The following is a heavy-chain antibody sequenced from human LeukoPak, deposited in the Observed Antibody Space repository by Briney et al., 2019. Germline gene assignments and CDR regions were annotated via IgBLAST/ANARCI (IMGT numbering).Heavy chain of an antibody. J-gene: IGHJ4*02. CDR2: MYSGGST. CDR3: ARHMGNSGYEHFDY. CDR1: GGSISSSGYY. D-gene: IGHD5-12*01. Sequence: PSGTLSLTCTVSGGSISSSGYYWGWIRQPPGKGLEWIGSMYSGGSTYYNASLKSRVTFSVDTSKNQFSLKLSSVTAADTAVYYCARHMGNSGYEHFDYWGQGTLVTVSS. V-gene: IGHV4-39*01.